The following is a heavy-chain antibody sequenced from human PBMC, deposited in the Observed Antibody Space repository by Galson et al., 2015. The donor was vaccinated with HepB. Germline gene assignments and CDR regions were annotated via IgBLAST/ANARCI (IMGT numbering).Heavy chain of an antibody. Sequence: SLRLSCAASGFTFSSYAMSWVRQAPGKGLEWVSYISGSGGSTYYADSVKGRFTISRDNSKSTLYLHLNSLRVEDTALYFCAREGSGMHLWSFDSWGQGTLVTVSS. J-gene: IGHJ4*02. D-gene: IGHD3-10*01. CDR3: AREGSGMHLWSFDS. CDR2: ISGSGGST. V-gene: IGHV3-23*01. CDR1: GFTFSSYA.